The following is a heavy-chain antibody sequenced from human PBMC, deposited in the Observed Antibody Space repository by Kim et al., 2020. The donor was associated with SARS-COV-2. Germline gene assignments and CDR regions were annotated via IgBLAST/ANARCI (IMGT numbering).Heavy chain of an antibody. D-gene: IGHD3-16*01. V-gene: IGHV7-4-1*02. J-gene: IGHJ6*03. CDR3: ARDYIWRIGGSYYYYYMDV. CDR2: INTNTGNP. Sequence: ASVKVSCKASGYTFTSYAMNWVRQAPGQGLEWMGWINTNTGNPTYAQGFTGRFVFYLDTSVSTAYLQISSLKAEDTAVYYCARDYIWRIGGSYYYYYMDVWGKGTTVTVSS. CDR1: GYTFTSYA.